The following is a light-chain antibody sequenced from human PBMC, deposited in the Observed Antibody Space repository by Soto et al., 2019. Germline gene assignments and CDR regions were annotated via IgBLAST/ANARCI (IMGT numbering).Light chain of an antibody. Sequence: QSVLTQPPSASGSPGQSVTISCTGTSSDIGGYNYVSWYQQHPGKAPKLMIYEVTKRPSGVPDRFSGSTSGNTASLTVSGLQALDVAGYYCSSHAGSNNLGVFGGGTKLTVL. V-gene: IGLV2-8*01. CDR3: SSHAGSNNLGV. J-gene: IGLJ2*01. CDR2: EVT. CDR1: SSDIGGYNY.